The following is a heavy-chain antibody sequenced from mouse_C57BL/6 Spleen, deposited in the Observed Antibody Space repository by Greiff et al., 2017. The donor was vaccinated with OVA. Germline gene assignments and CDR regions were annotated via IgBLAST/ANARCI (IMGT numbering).Heavy chain of an antibody. V-gene: IGHV1-53*01. D-gene: IGHD2-4*01. CDR1: GYTFTSYW. J-gene: IGHJ2*01. CDR2: INPSNGGT. Sequence: VQLQQPGTELVKPGASVKLSCKASGYTFTSYWMHWVKQRPGQGLEWIGNINPSNGGTNYNEKFKSKATLTVDKSSSTAYMQLSSLTSEDSAVYYCARKDYDVSYYFDYWGQGTTLTVSS. CDR3: ARKDYDVSYYFDY.